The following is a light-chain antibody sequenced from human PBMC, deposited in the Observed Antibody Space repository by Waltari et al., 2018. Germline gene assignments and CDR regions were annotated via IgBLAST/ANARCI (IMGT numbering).Light chain of an antibody. CDR1: QSVSSSY. CDR3: QQYGSSRT. J-gene: IGKJ1*01. CDR2: GAS. V-gene: IGKV3-20*01. Sequence: EIVLTQSPGTLSLSPGERATLSCRASQSVSSSYLDWYQQKPGQASRLLIYGASSRDTGIPDRFSGSGSGTDFTLTISRLEPEDFAVYYCQQYGSSRTFGQGTKVEIK.